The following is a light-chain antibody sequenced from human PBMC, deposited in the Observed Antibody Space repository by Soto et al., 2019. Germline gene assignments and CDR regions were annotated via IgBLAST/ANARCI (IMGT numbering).Light chain of an antibody. CDR1: QDISNY. CDR3: QQYDNLPPLT. J-gene: IGKJ4*01. Sequence: DIQMTQSPSSLSASVGDRVTITCQASQDISNYLNWYQQKPGKAPKLLIYDASNLETGVPSRFSGSGSGTDFTCPISSLQPEDIATYYCQQYDNLPPLTFGGGTKVEIK. V-gene: IGKV1-33*01. CDR2: DAS.